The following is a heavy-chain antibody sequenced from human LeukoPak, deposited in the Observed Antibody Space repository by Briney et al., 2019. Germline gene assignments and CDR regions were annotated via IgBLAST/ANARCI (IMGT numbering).Heavy chain of an antibody. D-gene: IGHD2-2*02. CDR1: GGSISSSSYY. V-gene: IGHV4-39*07. Sequence: SETLSLTCTVSGGSISSSSYYWGWIRQPPGKGLEWIGSIYYSGSTNYNPSLKSRVTISVDTSKNQFSLKLSSVTAADTAVYYCARGGKGYCSSTSCYRGYYFDYWGQGTLVTVSS. CDR3: ARGGKGYCSSTSCYRGYYFDY. J-gene: IGHJ4*02. CDR2: IYYSGST.